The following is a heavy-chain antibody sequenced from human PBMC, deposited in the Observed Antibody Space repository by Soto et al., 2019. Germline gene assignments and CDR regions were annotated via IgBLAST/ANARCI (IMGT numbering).Heavy chain of an antibody. D-gene: IGHD3-22*01. V-gene: IGHV4-34*01. J-gene: IGHJ5*01. CDR2: INHSGRV. CDR1: GGSFSGHS. Sequence: SETLSLTCAVYGGSFSGHSWTWIRRSPGKGLEWIGDINHSGRVNYSPSLKSRVTISLDTSKNQFSLTLSAVTAADTAMYYCSTRAYDTNGYYRFDPWGQGTLVTVSS. CDR3: STRAYDTNGYYRFDP.